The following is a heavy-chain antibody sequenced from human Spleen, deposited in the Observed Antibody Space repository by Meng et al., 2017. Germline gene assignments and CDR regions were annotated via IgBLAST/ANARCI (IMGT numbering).Heavy chain of an antibody. CDR1: GFSFTNHW. J-gene: IGHJ4*02. CDR3: ARDSAMIPENYFDY. V-gene: IGHV3-7*01. CDR2: IRQDGSDK. D-gene: IGHD3-22*01. Sequence: GESLKISCVASGFSFTNHWMSWVRQAPGKGLEWVANIRQDGSDKYYMDSGKGRFTISRDTAKNSLYLQMNSLRAEDSAVYYCARDSAMIPENYFDYWGQGTLVTVSS.